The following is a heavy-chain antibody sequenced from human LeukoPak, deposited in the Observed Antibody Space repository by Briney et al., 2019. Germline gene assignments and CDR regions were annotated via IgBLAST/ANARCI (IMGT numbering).Heavy chain of an antibody. V-gene: IGHV6-1*01. CDR3: ARTRYGMDV. CDR2: TYYRSRWYN. J-gene: IGHJ6*02. D-gene: IGHD6-6*01. CDR1: GDSFSSNSAA. Sequence: SQTLSLTCAISGDSFSSNSAAWNGIRQSPSRGLEWLGRTYYRSRWYNEYAVSVKSRITINPDTSKNQFSLQLNSVTPEDTAVYYCARTRYGMDVWGQGTTVTVSS.